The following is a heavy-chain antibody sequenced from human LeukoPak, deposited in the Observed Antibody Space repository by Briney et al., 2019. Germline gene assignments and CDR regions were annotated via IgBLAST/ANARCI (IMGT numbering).Heavy chain of an antibody. CDR1: GGSISSGSHY. J-gene: IGHJ4*02. V-gene: IGHV4-61*02. CDR2: IYTSGRT. Sequence: SETLSLTCTVSGGSISSGSHYWSWIRQPAGKGLEWIGRIYTSGRTNYNPSLKSRVTISIDMSKKQFSLKLSSVTAADTAVYHCARTYYDPLTGYYSGGGPFDSWGQGTLVTVSS. CDR3: ARTYYDPLTGYYSGGGPFDS. D-gene: IGHD3-9*01.